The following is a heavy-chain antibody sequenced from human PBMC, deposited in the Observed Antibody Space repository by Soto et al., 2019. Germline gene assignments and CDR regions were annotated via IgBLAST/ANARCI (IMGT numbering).Heavy chain of an antibody. D-gene: IGHD4-17*01. CDR1: GFTFSSYA. Sequence: EVQLLESGGGLVQPGGSLRLSCAASGFTFSSYAMSWVRQAPGKGLEWVSAISGSGGSTYYADSVKGRFTISRDNSKXXXXXXXXXXXXEDTAVYYCAKDTLRGRWYFDLWGRGTLVTVSS. V-gene: IGHV3-23*01. CDR3: AKDTLRGRWYFDL. J-gene: IGHJ2*01. CDR2: ISGSGGST.